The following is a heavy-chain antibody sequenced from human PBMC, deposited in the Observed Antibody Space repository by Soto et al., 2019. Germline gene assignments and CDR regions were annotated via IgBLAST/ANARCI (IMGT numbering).Heavy chain of an antibody. D-gene: IGHD3-3*01. J-gene: IGHJ4*02. Sequence: QLQLQESGPGLVKPSETLSLSCSVSGGSISSNSHYSAWLRQPPGKGLEWIGSIYYNGFTYYSPSLKSRLTISVDTSKNQFSLKLLSVTPADTAVYYWARQDDFWSGYNTFDSWGQGTLVTVSS. CDR1: GGSISSNSHY. CDR2: IYYNGFT. CDR3: ARQDDFWSGYNTFDS. V-gene: IGHV4-39*01.